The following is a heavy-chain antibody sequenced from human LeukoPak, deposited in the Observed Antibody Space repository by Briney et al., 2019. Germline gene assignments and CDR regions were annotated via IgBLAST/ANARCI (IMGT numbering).Heavy chain of an antibody. D-gene: IGHD6-19*01. Sequence: GGSLRLSCAASGFTFSGSAMHWVRQASGKGLEWVGRIRSKANSYATAYAASVKGRFTISRDDSKNTAYLQMNSLKTDDTAVYYCTRHRGYSSGWYYFDYWGQGTLVTVSS. CDR2: IRSKANSYAT. CDR3: TRHRGYSSGWYYFDY. J-gene: IGHJ4*02. CDR1: GFTFSGSA. V-gene: IGHV3-73*01.